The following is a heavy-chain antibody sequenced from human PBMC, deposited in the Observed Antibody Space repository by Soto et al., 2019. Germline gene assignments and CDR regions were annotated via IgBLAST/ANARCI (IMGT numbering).Heavy chain of an antibody. CDR2: ISAYNGNT. V-gene: IGHV1-18*01. CDR1: GYTFTSYG. CDR3: AKEPNDYGDSLDY. Sequence: QVQLLQSGAEVKKPGASVKVSCKASGYTFTSYGISWGRQAPGQGLGWMGWISAYNGNTNYAQKLQGRVTMTTDPSPNKAYMELKSLGSDDPAVYYCAKEPNDYGDSLDYWGQGTLVTVSS. D-gene: IGHD4-17*01. J-gene: IGHJ4*02.